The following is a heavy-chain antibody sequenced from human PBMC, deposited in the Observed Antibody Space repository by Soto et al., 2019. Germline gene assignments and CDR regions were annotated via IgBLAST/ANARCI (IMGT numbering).Heavy chain of an antibody. J-gene: IGHJ4*02. Sequence: SGPTLVNPTQTLTLTCTFYGFSLSTSGLCVSWIRQPPGKALEWLARIDWDDDKFYSTSLETRLTISKDTSKNKVVLTMTNMDPVDTASYYCARTPNIGGYVADYWGLGTPVTVSS. CDR2: IDWDDDK. D-gene: IGHD5-12*01. CDR1: GFSLSTSGLC. V-gene: IGHV2-70*17. CDR3: ARTPNIGGYVADY.